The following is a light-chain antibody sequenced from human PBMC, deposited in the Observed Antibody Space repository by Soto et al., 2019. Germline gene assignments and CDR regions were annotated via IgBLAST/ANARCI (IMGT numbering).Light chain of an antibody. CDR2: RAS. CDR3: QQYHIYSWT. CDR1: QSISSW. Sequence: DIQMTQSPSTLSASVGDRVTITCRASQSISSWLAWYQQKPGKAPKVLIYRASHLESGVPSRFSASGSGTEFSLTINSLQADDFATYYCQQYHIYSWTFGQGTRWIS. J-gene: IGKJ1*01. V-gene: IGKV1-5*03.